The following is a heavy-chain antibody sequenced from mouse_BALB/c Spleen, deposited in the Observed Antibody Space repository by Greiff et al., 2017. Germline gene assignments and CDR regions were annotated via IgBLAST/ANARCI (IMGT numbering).Heavy chain of an antibody. CDR3: ARWERSYYDAMDY. J-gene: IGHJ4*01. D-gene: IGHD2-12*01. CDR1: GFNIKDTY. V-gene: IGHV14-3*02. Sequence: VQLKQSGAELVKPGASVKLSCTASGFNIKDTYMHWVKQRPEQGLEWIGRIDPANGNTKYDPKFQGKATITADTSSNTAYLQLSSLTSEDTAVYYCARWERSYYDAMDYWGQGTSVTVSS. CDR2: IDPANGNT.